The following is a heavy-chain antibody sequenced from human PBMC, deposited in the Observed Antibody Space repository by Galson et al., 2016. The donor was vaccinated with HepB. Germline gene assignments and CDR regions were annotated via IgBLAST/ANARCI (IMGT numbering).Heavy chain of an antibody. Sequence: SVKVSCKASGYTFSRYPMHWVRQAPGQSLEWMGWINPVNGTAKYSQKFQGRVTITRDTTASTAYMEFTSLRSEDTAVYYCARNHDSHYYYYYYGLDVWGQGTTVTVSS. J-gene: IGHJ6*02. CDR1: GYTFSRYP. V-gene: IGHV1-3*01. D-gene: IGHD1-14*01. CDR3: ARNHDSHYYYYYYGLDV. CDR2: INPVNGTA.